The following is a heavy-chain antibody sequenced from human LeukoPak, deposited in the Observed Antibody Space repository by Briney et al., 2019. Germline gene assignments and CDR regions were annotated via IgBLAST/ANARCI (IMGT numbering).Heavy chain of an antibody. CDR2: IKPDGSEQ. CDR1: GFAFSTYW. J-gene: IGHJ3*02. Sequence: GGSLRLSCTASGFAFSTYWMSWVRQAPGKGLDWVANIKPDGSEQYYVDSVRGRFTVSRDNAKNSLYLQMTSLSAGDTALYYCARDNNAAFDIWGLGTVITVSS. CDR3: ARDNNAAFDI. D-gene: IGHD1-14*01. V-gene: IGHV3-7*04.